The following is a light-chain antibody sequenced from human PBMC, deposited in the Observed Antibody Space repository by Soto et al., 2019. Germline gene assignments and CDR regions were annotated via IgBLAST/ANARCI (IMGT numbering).Light chain of an antibody. V-gene: IGLV2-18*02. Sequence: QSALTQPPSVSGSPGQSVTISCTGTSSDLGSYNCVSWYQQPPGTAPKLIIYDVSNRPSRVPDRFSGSKSGNTASLTISGLQAEDEADYYCSSYTSRSTLVFGGGTKLTVL. J-gene: IGLJ2*01. CDR1: SSDLGSYNC. CDR2: DVS. CDR3: SSYTSRSTLV.